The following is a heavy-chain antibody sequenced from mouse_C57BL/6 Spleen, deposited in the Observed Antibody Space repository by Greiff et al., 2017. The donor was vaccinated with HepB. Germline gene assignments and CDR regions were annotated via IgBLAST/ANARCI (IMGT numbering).Heavy chain of an antibody. J-gene: IGHJ3*01. Sequence: QVQLKEPGAELVRPGTSVKLSCKASGYTFTSYWMHWVKQRPGQGLEWIGVIDPSDSYTNYNQKFKGKATLTVDTSSSTAYMQLSSLTSEDSAVYYCASFDSNYYVADWGQGTLVTVSA. V-gene: IGHV1-59*01. CDR1: GYTFTSYW. CDR2: IDPSDSYT. D-gene: IGHD2-5*01. CDR3: ASFDSNYYVAD.